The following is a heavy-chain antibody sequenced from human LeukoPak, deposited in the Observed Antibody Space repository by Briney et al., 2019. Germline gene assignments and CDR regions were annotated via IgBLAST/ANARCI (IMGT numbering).Heavy chain of an antibody. J-gene: IGHJ4*02. Sequence: GGSLRLSCAASGFTFSDDYMSWIRQAPGKGLEWVSYISPTGTAMYYADSVKGRFTISRDNAKNSLYLQMNSLRAEDTAVYFCARDWIASTGTNDYWGQGTLVTVSS. CDR2: ISPTGTAM. CDR1: GFTFSDDY. D-gene: IGHD6-13*01. CDR3: ARDWIASTGTNDY. V-gene: IGHV3-11*01.